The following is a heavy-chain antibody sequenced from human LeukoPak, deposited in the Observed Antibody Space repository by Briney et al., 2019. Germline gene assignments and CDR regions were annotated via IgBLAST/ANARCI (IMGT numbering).Heavy chain of an antibody. Sequence: SETLSLTCAVYGGSFSVYYWSWIRQPPGKGLEWIGEINHSGSTNYNPSLKSRVTISVDTSKNQFSLKLSSVTAADTAVYYCARTLSRWAPAFDYWGQGTLVTVSS. D-gene: IGHD6-13*01. CDR2: INHSGST. J-gene: IGHJ4*02. CDR3: ARTLSRWAPAFDY. V-gene: IGHV4-34*01. CDR1: GGSFSVYY.